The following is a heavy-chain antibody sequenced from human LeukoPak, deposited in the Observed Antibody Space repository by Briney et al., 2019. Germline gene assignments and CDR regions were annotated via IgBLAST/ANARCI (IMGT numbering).Heavy chain of an antibody. V-gene: IGHV1-8*01. Sequence: GASVKVSCKASGYTFTSYDINWVRQATGQGLEWMGWMNPNSGNTGYAQKFQGRVTMTRNTSISTAYMELSSLRSEDTAVYYCARDLATTEGSFDYWGQGTLVTVSS. J-gene: IGHJ4*02. D-gene: IGHD2/OR15-2a*01. CDR1: GYTFTSYD. CDR2: MNPNSGNT. CDR3: ARDLATTEGSFDY.